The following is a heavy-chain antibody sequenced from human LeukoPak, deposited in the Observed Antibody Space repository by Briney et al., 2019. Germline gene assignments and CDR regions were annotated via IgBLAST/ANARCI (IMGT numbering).Heavy chain of an antibody. Sequence: GSLRLSCAASGFTFSSYWMSWVRQAPGKGLEWVANIKQDGSEKYYVDSVKGRFTISRDIAKNSLYLQMNSLRAEDTAVYYCARGGQWELNAFDIWGQGTMVTVSS. J-gene: IGHJ3*02. CDR1: GFTFSSYW. CDR3: ARGGQWELNAFDI. CDR2: IKQDGSEK. D-gene: IGHD1-26*01. V-gene: IGHV3-7*03.